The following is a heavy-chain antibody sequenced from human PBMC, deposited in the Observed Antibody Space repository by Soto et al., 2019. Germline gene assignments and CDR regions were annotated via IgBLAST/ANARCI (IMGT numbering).Heavy chain of an antibody. Sequence: KPSETLSLTCNVSGGPIKTGDYYWNWIRQPPGKGLEWIGYVFYGGATNYSPSLKSRAAISMDTSKNQFSLSLTSVTAADTAVYYCARAGFSYGHLLFWGQGIRVTVSS. CDR1: GGPIKTGDYY. D-gene: IGHD3-10*01. V-gene: IGHV4-30-4*01. CDR3: ARAGFSYGHLLF. CDR2: VFYGGAT. J-gene: IGHJ4*02.